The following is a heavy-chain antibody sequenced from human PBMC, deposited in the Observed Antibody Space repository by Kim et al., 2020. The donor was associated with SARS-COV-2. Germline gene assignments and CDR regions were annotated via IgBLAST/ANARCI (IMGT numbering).Heavy chain of an antibody. J-gene: IGHJ4*02. CDR3: AKRGDNILASFYPLDQ. V-gene: IGHV3-30*18. CDR1: GFTFSRYA. Sequence: PGGSLRLSCAASGFTFSRYAMHWVRQAPGTGLDWVAVISYDGSFKYYADSVKGRFTISRDNSKNTLYLQMNSLRTEDTAMYYCAKRGDNILASFYPLDQWGQGSLVTVSS. D-gene: IGHD3-9*01. CDR2: ISYDGSFK.